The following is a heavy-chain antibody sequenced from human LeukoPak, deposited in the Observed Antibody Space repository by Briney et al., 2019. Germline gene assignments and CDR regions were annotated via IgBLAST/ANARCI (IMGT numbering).Heavy chain of an antibody. V-gene: IGHV4-39*01. CDR1: GGSISSTSFY. CDR3: TGDSGVVNDYYFHY. CDR2: IYYSGNT. J-gene: IGHJ4*02. D-gene: IGHD2-21*01. Sequence: KPSETLSLTCTASGGSISSTSFYWSWVRQPPGKGLEWIGSIYYSGNTYYNPSLKSRLTVSVDTSKNQFSLTLPSVTAADTAVYYCTGDSGVVNDYYFHYWGPGTLVSVSS.